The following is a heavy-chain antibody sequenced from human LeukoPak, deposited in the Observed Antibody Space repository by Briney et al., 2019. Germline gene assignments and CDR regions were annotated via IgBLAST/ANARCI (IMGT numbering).Heavy chain of an antibody. CDR1: GFTFSDYY. CDR3: AVRGVITGLDAFDI. D-gene: IGHD3-10*01. Sequence: GGSLRLSCAASGFTFSDYYMSWIRQAPGKGLEWVSYISSSGSTIYYADSVKGRFTISRDNAKNSLYLQMNSLRAEDTAVYYCAVRGVITGLDAFDIWGQGTMVTVSS. CDR2: ISSSGSTI. V-gene: IGHV3-11*04. J-gene: IGHJ3*02.